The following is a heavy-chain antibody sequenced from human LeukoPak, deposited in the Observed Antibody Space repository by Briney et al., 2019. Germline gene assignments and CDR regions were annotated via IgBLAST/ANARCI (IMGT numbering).Heavy chain of an antibody. V-gene: IGHV1-2*02. CDR2: INPNSGGT. J-gene: IGHJ4*02. Sequence: ASVKVSCKASGYTFTGYYMHWVRQAPGQGLEWMGWINPNSGGTNYAQKFQGRVTMTRDTSISTAYMELSRLRSDDTAVYYCAREAILSIAAAANPYFDYWGRGTLVTVSS. CDR1: GYTFTGYY. CDR3: AREAILSIAAAANPYFDY. D-gene: IGHD6-13*01.